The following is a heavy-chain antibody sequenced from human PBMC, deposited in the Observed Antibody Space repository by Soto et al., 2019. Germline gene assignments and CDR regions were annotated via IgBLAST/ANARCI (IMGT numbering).Heavy chain of an antibody. CDR3: ARGRGYGYGVDY. J-gene: IGHJ4*02. V-gene: IGHV4-30-4*01. D-gene: IGHD5-18*01. CDR1: GGSISSGDHF. Sequence: QVQLQGSGTGLVKPSQTLSLTCTVSGGSISSGDHFWSWIRQPPGKGLESIAYMYYSGTTYYNPSLKSRITTSVDTSNNQFSLKLTSVTAADTAVYYCARGRGYGYGVDYWGQGTLVTVSS. CDR2: MYYSGTT.